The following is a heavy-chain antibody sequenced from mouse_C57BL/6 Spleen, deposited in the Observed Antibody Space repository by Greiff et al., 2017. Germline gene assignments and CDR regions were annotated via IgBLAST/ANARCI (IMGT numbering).Heavy chain of an antibody. J-gene: IGHJ4*01. Sequence: EVQLQQSGPELVKPGASVKISCKASGYTFTDYYMNWVKQSHGKSLEWIGDINPNNGGTSYNQKFKGKATLTVDKSSSTAYMELRSLTSEDSAVYYCARRVTGNPGTGAMDYWGQGTSVTVSS. CDR1: GYTFTDYY. D-gene: IGHD4-1*01. CDR3: ARRVTGNPGTGAMDY. V-gene: IGHV1-26*01. CDR2: INPNNGGT.